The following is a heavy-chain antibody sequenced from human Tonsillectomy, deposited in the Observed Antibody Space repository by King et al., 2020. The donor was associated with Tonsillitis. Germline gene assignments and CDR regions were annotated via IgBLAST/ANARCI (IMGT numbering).Heavy chain of an antibody. J-gene: IGHJ5*02. CDR2: IYYSVTT. CDR1: GGSISNYY. D-gene: IGHD3-22*01. Sequence: QLQESGPGLVKPSETLSLTCTVSGGSISNYYWSWIRQPPGKGLEWIGYIYYSVTTNYNPSLKSRVTISVDTSKNQFSLKLSSVTAADTAIYYCARHAYDSSGYFWFDPWGQGTLVTVSS. V-gene: IGHV4-59*08. CDR3: ARHAYDSSGYFWFDP.